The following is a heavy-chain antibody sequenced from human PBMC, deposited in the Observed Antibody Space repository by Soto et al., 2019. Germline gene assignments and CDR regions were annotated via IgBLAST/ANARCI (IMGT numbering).Heavy chain of an antibody. CDR1: GFTFSTYA. CDR2: IRGSGGNT. CDR3: ARVNAQILSSGWYGGDDI. J-gene: IGHJ3*02. Sequence: EVQLLESGGGLVQPGGSLRLSCAASGFTFSTYAMSWVRQAPGKGLEWVATIRGSGGNTHYADSVKGRFTTSRANSENSVYLQMNSLRAEDTAVYYCARVNAQILSSGWYGGDDIWGHGTMVTVSS. D-gene: IGHD6-19*01. V-gene: IGHV3-23*01.